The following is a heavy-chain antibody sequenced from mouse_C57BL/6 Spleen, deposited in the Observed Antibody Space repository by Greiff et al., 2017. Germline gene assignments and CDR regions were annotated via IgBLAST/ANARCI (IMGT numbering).Heavy chain of an antibody. J-gene: IGHJ2*01. V-gene: IGHV1-85*01. CDR2: IYPRDGST. Sequence: QVQLQQSGPELVKPGASVKLSCKASGYTFTSYDINWVKQRPGQGLEWIGWIYPRDGSTTYNEKFKGKATLTVDTSSSTAYMELHSLTSEDSAVYFCATTALDYWGKGTTLTVSS. CDR3: ATTALDY. D-gene: IGHD1-2*01. CDR1: GYTFTSYD.